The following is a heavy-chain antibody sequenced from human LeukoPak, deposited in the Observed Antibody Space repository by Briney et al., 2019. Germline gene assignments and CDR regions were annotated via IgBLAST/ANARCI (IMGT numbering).Heavy chain of an antibody. CDR2: LSYDGSTK. CDR3: ARDSSVRGVISD. J-gene: IGHJ4*02. CDR1: GFRFSTYA. V-gene: IGHV3-30*04. Sequence: GRSLRLSCAASGFRFSTYAMHWVRQAPGKGLECVAALSYDGSTKYYADSVKGRFTISRDNSKNTLYLQMNSLRAEDTAVYFCARDSSVRGVISDWGQGALLTVSS. D-gene: IGHD3-10*01.